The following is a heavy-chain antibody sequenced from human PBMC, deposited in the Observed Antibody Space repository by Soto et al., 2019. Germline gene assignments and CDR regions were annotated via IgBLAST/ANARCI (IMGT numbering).Heavy chain of an antibody. J-gene: IGHJ4*02. CDR2: INFYGTTT. Sequence: ELQLMESGGGLVQPGGSLRLSCAASGFTFSNYWMHWVRQAPGEGLVWVSRINFYGTTTNYADSVKGRFTVSRDNARNTLYLQMNSLRAEETAIYYCARGGLHAYYQDNWGQGILVTVSS. V-gene: IGHV3-74*01. CDR1: GFTFSNYW. CDR3: ARGGLHAYYQDN. D-gene: IGHD3-16*01.